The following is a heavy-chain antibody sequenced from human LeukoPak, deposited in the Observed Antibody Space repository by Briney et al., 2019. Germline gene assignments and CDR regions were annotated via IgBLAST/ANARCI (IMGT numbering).Heavy chain of an antibody. D-gene: IGHD6-13*01. V-gene: IGHV4-34*01. Sequence: KPSETLSLTCAVYGGSFSGYYWSWIRQPPGKGLEWIGEINHGGSTNYNPSLKSRVTISVDTSKNQFSLKLSSVTAADTAVYYCARGIAAASRAFDIWGQGTMVTVSS. CDR3: ARGIAAASRAFDI. CDR1: GGSFSGYY. CDR2: INHGGST. J-gene: IGHJ3*02.